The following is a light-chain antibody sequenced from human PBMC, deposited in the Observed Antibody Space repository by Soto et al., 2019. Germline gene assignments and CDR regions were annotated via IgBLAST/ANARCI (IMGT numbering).Light chain of an antibody. CDR2: GAS. Sequence: EIVMTQSPDPLSVSPGERATLSCRASQSISGNLAWYQQKPGQAPRLLLSGASTRATGIPPRFSGSGSGTEFTLTITSLQSEDLADYYCQQYANWPRTLGQGTKVDIK. CDR1: QSISGN. V-gene: IGKV3-15*01. CDR3: QQYANWPRT. J-gene: IGKJ1*01.